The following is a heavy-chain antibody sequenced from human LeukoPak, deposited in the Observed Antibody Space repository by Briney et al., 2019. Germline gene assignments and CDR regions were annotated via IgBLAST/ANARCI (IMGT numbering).Heavy chain of an antibody. CDR1: GYTFTDYW. V-gene: IGHV5-51*01. J-gene: IGHJ6*03. D-gene: IGHD2-15*01. CDR3: ARRSEHYYYYMDV. Sequence: GESLKISCQVSGYTFTDYWIAWVRQMPGKGLEWMGIIYPGDSDTRYSPSFQGQVTISADKSITTAYLQWSSLKASDTAMYYCARRSEHYYYYMDVWGKGTTVTVSS. CDR2: IYPGDSDT.